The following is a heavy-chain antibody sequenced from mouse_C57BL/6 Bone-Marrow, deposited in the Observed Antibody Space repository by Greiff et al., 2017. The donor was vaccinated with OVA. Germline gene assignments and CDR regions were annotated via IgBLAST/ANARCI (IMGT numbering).Heavy chain of an antibody. V-gene: IGHV6-3*01. Sequence: DVHLVESGGGLVQPGGSMKLSCVASGFTFSNYWINWVRQSPEKGLEWVAQIRLKSDNYATHYAESVKGRFTISRDDSKSSVYLQMNNLRAEDTGIYYCTVPIYYGNCYAMDYWGQGTSVTVSS. CDR1: GFTFSNYW. CDR3: TVPIYYGNCYAMDY. CDR2: IRLKSDNYAT. D-gene: IGHD2-1*01. J-gene: IGHJ4*01.